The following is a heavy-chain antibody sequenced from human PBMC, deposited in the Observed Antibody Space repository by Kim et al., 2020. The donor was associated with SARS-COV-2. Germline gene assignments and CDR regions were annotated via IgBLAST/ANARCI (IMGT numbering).Heavy chain of an antibody. Sequence: SETLSLTCTVSGGSISSSSYYWGWIRQPPGKGLEWIGSIYYSGSTYYNPSLKSRVTISVDTSKNQFSLKLNSVTAADTAVYYCASPNPIAAAGSFDYWGQGTLVTVSS. CDR3: ASPNPIAAAGSFDY. V-gene: IGHV4-39*01. D-gene: IGHD6-13*01. J-gene: IGHJ4*02. CDR1: GGSISSSSYY. CDR2: IYYSGST.